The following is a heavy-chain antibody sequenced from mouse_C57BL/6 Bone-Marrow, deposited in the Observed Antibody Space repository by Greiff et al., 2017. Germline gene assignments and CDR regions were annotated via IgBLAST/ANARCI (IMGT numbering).Heavy chain of an antibody. CDR3: ARYYYGSSC. J-gene: IGHJ3*01. CDR1: GFTFSSYG. D-gene: IGHD1-1*01. Sequence: EVMLVESGGDLAKPGGSLKLSCAASGFTFSSYGMSWVRQTPDKRLEWVATISSGGSYTYYPDSVKGRFTISRDNAKSTLYLQMSSLKSEDTAMYYCARYYYGSSCWGQGTLVTVSA. CDR2: ISSGGSYT. V-gene: IGHV5-6*02.